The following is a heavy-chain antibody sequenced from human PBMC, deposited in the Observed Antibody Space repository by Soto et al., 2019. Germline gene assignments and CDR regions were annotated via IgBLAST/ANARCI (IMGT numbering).Heavy chain of an antibody. CDR3: VRSKGGYSYGTPFDY. V-gene: IGHV3-9*01. J-gene: IGHJ4*02. D-gene: IGHD5-18*01. Sequence: GGSLSLSCAASGFSFDDYSMHWVRQVLEKGLEWVSSISWNSGNIGYADSVKGRFTTSRDNAKNSLYLQMNRLRPEDTALYYCVRSKGGYSYGTPFDYWGQGTLVTVSS. CDR1: GFSFDDYS. CDR2: ISWNSGNI.